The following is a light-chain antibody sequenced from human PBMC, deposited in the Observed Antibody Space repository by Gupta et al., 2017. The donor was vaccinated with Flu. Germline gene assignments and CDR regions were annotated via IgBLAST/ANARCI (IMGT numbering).Light chain of an antibody. Sequence: QSVLTQPPSASGTPGQRISLSCSGTTSNIGSNYVNWYQQLPGTAPKLLIYNNNQRPSGVPDRFSGSKSGTSASLAISGLQSEDEADYYCAAWDDSLNGYVFGTGAKVTVL. CDR2: NNN. V-gene: IGLV1-44*01. J-gene: IGLJ1*01. CDR1: TSNIGSNY. CDR3: AAWDDSLNGYV.